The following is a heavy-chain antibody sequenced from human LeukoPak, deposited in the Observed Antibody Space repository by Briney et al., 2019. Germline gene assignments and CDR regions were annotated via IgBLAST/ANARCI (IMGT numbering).Heavy chain of an antibody. J-gene: IGHJ4*02. CDR1: GYTFSSYG. V-gene: IGHV1-18*01. CDR3: ARGILLNYDILTGYPDY. Sequence: GASVKVSCKASGYTFSSYGISWVRQAPGQGLEWMGWVSASNGNTNYAQKLQGRVTMTTDTSTSTAYMELRSLRSDDTAVYYCARGILLNYDILTGYPDYWGQGTLVTVSS. D-gene: IGHD3-9*01. CDR2: VSASNGNT.